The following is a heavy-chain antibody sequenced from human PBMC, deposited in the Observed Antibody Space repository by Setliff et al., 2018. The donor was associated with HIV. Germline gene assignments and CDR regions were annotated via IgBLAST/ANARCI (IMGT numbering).Heavy chain of an antibody. J-gene: IGHJ4*02. CDR2: ISGRDGRT. CDR3: ARGTSYGARSDYLDA. D-gene: IGHD3-10*01. CDR1: GFTFSSYG. Sequence: GGSLRLSCAAFGFTFSSYGMSWVRQAPGKGLEWVSTISGRDGRTYYADSVKGRFTISRDNAKNSMDLQMNSLRAEDTAIYYCARGTSYGARSDYLDAWGQGTLVTVSS. V-gene: IGHV3-23*01.